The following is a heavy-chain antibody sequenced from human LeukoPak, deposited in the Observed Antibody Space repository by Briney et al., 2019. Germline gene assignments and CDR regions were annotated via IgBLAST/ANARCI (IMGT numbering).Heavy chain of an antibody. CDR1: GFTFSTYA. J-gene: IGHJ4*02. V-gene: IGHV3-30-3*01. CDR3: AKDGNYYDSSGYYGY. Sequence: GGSLRLSCAASGFTFSTYAIHWVRQAPGKGLEWVALISYDGNKEFYADSVKGRFTISRDNSKNTLYLQMNSLRAEDTAVYYCAKDGNYYDSSGYYGYWGQGTLVTVSS. D-gene: IGHD3-22*01. CDR2: ISYDGNKE.